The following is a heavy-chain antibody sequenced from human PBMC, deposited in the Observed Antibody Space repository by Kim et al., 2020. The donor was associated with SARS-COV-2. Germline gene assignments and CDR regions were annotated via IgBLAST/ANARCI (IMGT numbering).Heavy chain of an antibody. D-gene: IGHD3-22*01. CDR2: IYYSGST. Sequence: SETLSLTCTVSGGSISSSSYYWGWIRQPPGKGLEWIGSIYYSGSTYYNPSLKSRVTISVDTTQNHFSLKLSSVTAADTAVYYCARHPDYYDSSGWSYWGQGTLVTFSS. V-gene: IGHV4-39*01. CDR1: GGSISSSSYY. CDR3: ARHPDYYDSSGWSY. J-gene: IGHJ4*02.